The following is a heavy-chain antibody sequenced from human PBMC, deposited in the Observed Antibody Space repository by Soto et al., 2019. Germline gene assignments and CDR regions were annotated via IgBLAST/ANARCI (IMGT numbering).Heavy chain of an antibody. CDR1: GFTFSSYA. Sequence: GGSLRLSCAASGFTFSSYAMDWVRQAPGKGLEWVAVISYDGSNKYYADSVKGRFTISRDNSKNTLYLQMNSLRAEDTAVYYCARVFGVAGKKGGYYYYGMDVWGQGTTVTVSS. CDR2: ISYDGSNK. D-gene: IGHD3-3*01. J-gene: IGHJ6*02. CDR3: ARVFGVAGKKGGYYYYGMDV. V-gene: IGHV3-30-3*01.